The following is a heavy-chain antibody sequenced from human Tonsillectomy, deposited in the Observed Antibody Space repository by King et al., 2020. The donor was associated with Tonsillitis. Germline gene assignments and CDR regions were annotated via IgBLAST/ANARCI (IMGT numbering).Heavy chain of an antibody. CDR2: MWYGGNT. D-gene: IGHD6-19*01. J-gene: IGHJ2*01. CDR3: ARPGWPYWYFDL. V-gene: IGHV4-39*01. CDR1: GGSISSTTYY. Sequence: QLQESGPGLVKPSETLSLTCTVSGGSISSTTYYWGWVRQPPGKGLEWIGSMWYGGNTYYNPSLTSRVTISVDTSKNQFSLKLTSVTAADTAVYYCARPGWPYWYFDLWGRGTLVTVSS.